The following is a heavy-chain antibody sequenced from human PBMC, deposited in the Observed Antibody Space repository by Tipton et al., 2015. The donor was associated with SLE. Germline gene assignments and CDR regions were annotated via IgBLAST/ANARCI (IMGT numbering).Heavy chain of an antibody. Sequence: SLRLSCAVSGFTINTNYMSWVRQAPGKGLEWVSVIYRGGGTYYADSVKGRFTISRDNSKNTLYLQMNSLRAEDTAVYFCAMGLSRYSSGLAYWGQGTLATVSS. V-gene: IGHV3-53*01. CDR1: GFTINTNY. CDR2: IYRGGGT. D-gene: IGHD6-19*01. J-gene: IGHJ4*02. CDR3: AMGLSRYSSGLAY.